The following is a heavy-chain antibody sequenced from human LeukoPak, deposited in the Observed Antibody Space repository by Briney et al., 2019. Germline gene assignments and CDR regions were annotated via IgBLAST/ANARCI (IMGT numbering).Heavy chain of an antibody. V-gene: IGHV1-2*02. D-gene: IGHD3-10*01. Sequence: ASVTVSCKASGYTFTGYYMHWVRQAPGQGLEWMGWINPNSGGTNYAQKFQGRVTMTRDTSISTAYMELSRLRSDDTAVYYCARDLIPRITMVRGAGDYYGMDVWGQGTTVTVSS. J-gene: IGHJ6*02. CDR3: ARDLIPRITMVRGAGDYYGMDV. CDR2: INPNSGGT. CDR1: GYTFTGYY.